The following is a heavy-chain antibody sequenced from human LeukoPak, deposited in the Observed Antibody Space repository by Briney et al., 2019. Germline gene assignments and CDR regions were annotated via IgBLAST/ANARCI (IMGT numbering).Heavy chain of an antibody. J-gene: IGHJ3*01. CDR3: TKDVSNFIGASDA. V-gene: IGHV3-23*01. CDR2: IDISGDRR. D-gene: IGHD2-8*01. Sequence: GGSLRLSCAASGFAFSSDAMTWVRQTPGKGLEWVLTIDISGDRRNYADSVKGRFTISRDNSRNTLYLQVNSLRVEDTAIYYCTKDVSNFIGASDAWGQGTMVTVSS. CDR1: GFAFSSDA.